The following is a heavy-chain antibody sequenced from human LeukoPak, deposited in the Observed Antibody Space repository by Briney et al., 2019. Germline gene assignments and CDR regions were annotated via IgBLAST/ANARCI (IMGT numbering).Heavy chain of an antibody. CDR2: ISTTGSTI. V-gene: IGHV3-11*04. CDR3: ARAAVVVPPAIKGERYYYYYMDV. Sequence: PGGSLRLSCAASGFSFSDYYMSWIRQAPGKGLEWVSYISTTGSTIYYADSVKGRVTLSRDNAKKSLDLQMYSLRAEDTAVYYCARAAVVVPPAIKGERYYYYYMDVWGKGTTVTVSS. CDR1: GFSFSDYY. D-gene: IGHD2-2*02. J-gene: IGHJ6*03.